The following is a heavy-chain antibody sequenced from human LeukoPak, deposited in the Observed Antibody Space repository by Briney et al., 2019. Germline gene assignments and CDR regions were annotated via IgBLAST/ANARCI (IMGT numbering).Heavy chain of an antibody. J-gene: IGHJ4*02. CDR3: TTRWGYSSSYFDY. V-gene: IGHV3-15*01. Sequence: PGGSLRLSCAASGFTFSNAWMSWVRQAPGKGLEWVGRIKSKTDSGTTDYAAPVKGRFTISRDDSKNTLYLQMNSLKTEDTAVYYCTTRWGYSSSYFDYWGQGTLVTVSS. CDR1: GFTFSNAW. CDR2: IKSKTDSGTT. D-gene: IGHD6-13*01.